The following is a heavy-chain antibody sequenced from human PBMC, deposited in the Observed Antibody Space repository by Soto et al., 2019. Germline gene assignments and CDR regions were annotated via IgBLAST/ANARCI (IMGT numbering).Heavy chain of an antibody. J-gene: IGHJ4*02. CDR1: GFTFSSYA. CDR2: ISGSGGST. V-gene: IGHV3-23*01. CDR3: AKDRTIFGVVILDPNYFDY. D-gene: IGHD3-3*01. Sequence: GGSLRLSCAASGFTFSSYAMSWVRQAPGKGLEWVSAISGSGGSTYYADSVKGRFTISRDNSKNTLYLQMNSLRAEDTAVYYCAKDRTIFGVVILDPNYFDYWGQGTLVTVSS.